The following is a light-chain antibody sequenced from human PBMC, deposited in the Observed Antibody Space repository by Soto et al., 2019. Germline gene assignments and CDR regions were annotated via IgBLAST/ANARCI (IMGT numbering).Light chain of an antibody. J-gene: IGKJ5*01. CDR2: GAS. CDR3: QQYGIFPIT. V-gene: IGKV3-20*01. Sequence: ENVLRQSPGTLSLSPGDRATLSCRASQSVTNNYLTWYQQKPGQAPRLLIYGASSRATGIPDRFSGSGSGTDFTLTISRLEPEDFAVYYCQQYGIFPITFGQGTRLEIK. CDR1: QSVTNNY.